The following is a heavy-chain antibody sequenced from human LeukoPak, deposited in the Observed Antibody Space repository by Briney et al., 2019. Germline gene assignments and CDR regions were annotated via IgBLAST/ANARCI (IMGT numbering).Heavy chain of an antibody. D-gene: IGHD3-9*01. CDR3: ARAERAYYDILTGPAYYYYGMDV. CDR1: GGTFSSYA. V-gene: IGHV1-69*13. CDR2: IIPIFGTA. Sequence: SVKVSCKASGGTFSSYAISWVRQAPGQGLEWMGGIIPIFGTANYAQKFQGRVTITADESTSTAYMELSSLRSEDTAVYYCARAERAYYDILTGPAYYYYGMDVWGQGTTVTVSS. J-gene: IGHJ6*02.